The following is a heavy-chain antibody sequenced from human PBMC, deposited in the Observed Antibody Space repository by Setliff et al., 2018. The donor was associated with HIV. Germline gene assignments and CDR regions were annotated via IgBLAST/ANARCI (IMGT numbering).Heavy chain of an antibody. Sequence: PGGSLRLSCVASGFTFRDFATHWVRQAPGKGLEWVSAISYDGRSIQYADSVKGRFTISRDNSKNTLYLQVNSLRPEDTAVYSCATARIPTGGTSTSLDYWGQGTLVTVSS. CDR1: GFTFRDFA. CDR2: ISYDGRSI. CDR3: ATARIPTGGTSTSLDY. D-gene: IGHD1-1*01. J-gene: IGHJ4*02. V-gene: IGHV3-30*01.